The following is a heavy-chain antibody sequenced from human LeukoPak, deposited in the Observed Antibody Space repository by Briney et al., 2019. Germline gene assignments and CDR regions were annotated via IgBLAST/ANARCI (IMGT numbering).Heavy chain of an antibody. CDR3: AAVFGSGYSYYFDY. CDR2: IAVGSGNT. D-gene: IGHD3-22*01. CDR1: GFTFTSSS. V-gene: IGHV1-58*02. J-gene: IGHJ4*02. Sequence: SVWLSCKASGFTFTSSSMQWVRQARGQRLEWIGWIAVGSGNTNYAQKFQGRVTITRDMSTSTAYIELSSLRSEDTALYYCAAVFGSGYSYYFDYWGQGTL.